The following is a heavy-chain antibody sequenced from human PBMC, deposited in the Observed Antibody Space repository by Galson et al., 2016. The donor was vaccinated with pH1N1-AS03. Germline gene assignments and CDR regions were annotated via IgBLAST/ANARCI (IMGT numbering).Heavy chain of an antibody. CDR1: GFTFSTYT. V-gene: IGHV3-21*01. CDR2: ISSSSRFI. Sequence: SLRLSCAASGFTFSTYTMNWVRQAPGKGLEWVAYISSSSRFIYYADAVQGRFTISKDSPKNSVYLHMNGLRADDTAVYYCARDGGYSSGWNDFWGQGTLVSVSS. CDR3: ARDGGYSSGWNDF. D-gene: IGHD3-22*01. J-gene: IGHJ4*02.